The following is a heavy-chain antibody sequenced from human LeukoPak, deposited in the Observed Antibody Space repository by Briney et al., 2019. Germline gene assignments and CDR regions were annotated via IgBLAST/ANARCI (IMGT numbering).Heavy chain of an antibody. V-gene: IGHV4-39*01. D-gene: IGHD3-10*01. CDR2: FYYSGTT. CDR1: GASINSRSYY. Sequence: PSETLSLTCSVSGASINSRSYYWGWIRQPPGKGLAWIGSFYYSGTTYYNPSLKSRVTISVDTSKNQFSLRLRSVTATDTAVYYCARGDFIWFGEPRILDAFDIWGQGTMVTVSS. J-gene: IGHJ3*02. CDR3: ARGDFIWFGEPRILDAFDI.